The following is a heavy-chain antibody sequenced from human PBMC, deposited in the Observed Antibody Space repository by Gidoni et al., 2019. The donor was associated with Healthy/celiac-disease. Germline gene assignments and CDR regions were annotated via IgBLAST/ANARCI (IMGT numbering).Heavy chain of an antibody. CDR3: ARSVVPAAIPQNYYYYYGMDV. Sequence: QVQLQESGPGLVKPSETLSLTCTVSGGSISSYYWSWIRQPPGKGLEWIGYIYYSGSTNYTPSLKIRVTISVDTSKNQFSLKLRSVTAADTAVYYCARSVVPAAIPQNYYYYYGMDVWGQGTTVTVSS. V-gene: IGHV4-59*01. J-gene: IGHJ6*02. D-gene: IGHD2-2*02. CDR1: GGSISSYY. CDR2: IYYSGST.